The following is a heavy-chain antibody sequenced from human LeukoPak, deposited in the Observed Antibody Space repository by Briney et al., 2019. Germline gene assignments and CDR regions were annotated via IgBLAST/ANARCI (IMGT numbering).Heavy chain of an antibody. V-gene: IGHV1-8*01. J-gene: IGHJ5*02. CDR3: ARGNYDFWSGYRNWFDP. CDR2: MNPNSGNT. CDR1: GYTFTSYD. D-gene: IGHD3-3*01. Sequence: ASVKVSCKASGYTFTSYDINWVRQATGQGLEWMGWMNPNSGNTGYAQKFQGRVTMTRNTSISTAYMELSSLRSEDTDVYYCARGNYDFWSGYRNWFDPWGQGTLVTVSS.